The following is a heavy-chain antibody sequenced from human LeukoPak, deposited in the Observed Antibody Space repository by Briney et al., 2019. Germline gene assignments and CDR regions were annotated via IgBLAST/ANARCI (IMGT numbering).Heavy chain of an antibody. J-gene: IGHJ4*02. D-gene: IGHD3-3*01. V-gene: IGHV3-30*18. CDR3: AKPNDFWSYYFDY. Sequence: GGSLRLSCAASGFTFSSYGMHWVRQAPGKGLEWVAVISYDGSNKYYADSVKGRFTISRDNSKNTLYLQMNSLRAGDTAVYYCAKPNDFWSYYFDYWGQGTLVTVSS. CDR2: ISYDGSNK. CDR1: GFTFSSYG.